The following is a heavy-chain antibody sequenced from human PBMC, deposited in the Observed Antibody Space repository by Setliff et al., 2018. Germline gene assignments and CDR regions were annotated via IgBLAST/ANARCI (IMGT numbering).Heavy chain of an antibody. CDR3: ARSETCHSTHCSPYDY. CDR1: GFTFGDYA. CDR2: ISSSSSYI. D-gene: IGHD2-2*01. Sequence: GGSLRLSCTASGFTFGDYAMNWVRQAPGKGLEWVSSISSSSSYIYYADSVKGRSTISRDNAENSLYLQMNSLRAEDTAVYYCARSETCHSTHCSPYDYWGQGTPVTVSS. J-gene: IGHJ4*02. V-gene: IGHV3-21*01.